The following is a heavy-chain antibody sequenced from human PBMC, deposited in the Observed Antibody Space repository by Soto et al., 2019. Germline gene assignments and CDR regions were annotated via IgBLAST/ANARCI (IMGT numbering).Heavy chain of an antibody. CDR1: GGTFSSYA. V-gene: IGHV1-69*13. CDR2: IIPIFGTA. J-gene: IGHJ6*02. D-gene: IGHD3-3*01. Sequence: SVKVSCKASGGTFSSYAISWVRQAPGQGLEWMGGIIPIFGTANCAQKFQGRVTITADESTSTAYMELSSLRSEDTAVYYCARDSDWSGYSKYYYGMDVWGQGTTVTVSS. CDR3: ARDSDWSGYSKYYYGMDV.